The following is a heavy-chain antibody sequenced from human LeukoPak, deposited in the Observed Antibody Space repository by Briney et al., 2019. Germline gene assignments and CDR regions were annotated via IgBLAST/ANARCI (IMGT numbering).Heavy chain of an antibody. V-gene: IGHV3-30-3*01. Sequence: PGGSLRLSCAASGFTFSSYAMHWVRQAPGKGLQWVAVISYDGSNEYYADSVKGRFTISRDNSKNTLYLQMNSLRAEDTAVYYCARGDYYYGSGSAFDIWGQGTMVTVSS. CDR3: ARGDYYYGSGSAFDI. J-gene: IGHJ3*02. CDR2: ISYDGSNE. CDR1: GFTFSSYA. D-gene: IGHD3-10*01.